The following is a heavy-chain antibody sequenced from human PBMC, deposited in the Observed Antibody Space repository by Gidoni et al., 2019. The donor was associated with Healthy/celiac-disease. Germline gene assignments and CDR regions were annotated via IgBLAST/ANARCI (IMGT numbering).Heavy chain of an antibody. Sequence: EVQLVESGGGLVQPGGSLRLSCAASGFTFSSYEMNWVRQAPGKGLEWVSYISSSGSTIYYADSVKGRFTISRDNAKNSLYLQMNSLRAEDTAVYYCARDLSQWLVPSVFDYWGQGTLVTVSS. CDR1: GFTFSSYE. CDR3: ARDLSQWLVPSVFDY. D-gene: IGHD6-19*01. J-gene: IGHJ4*02. CDR2: ISSSGSTI. V-gene: IGHV3-48*03.